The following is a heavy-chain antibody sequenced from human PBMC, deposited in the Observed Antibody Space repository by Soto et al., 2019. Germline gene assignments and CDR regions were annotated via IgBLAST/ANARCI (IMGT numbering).Heavy chain of an antibody. CDR2: INPSGGST. J-gene: IGHJ4*02. Sequence: QVQLVQSGAEVKKPGASVKVSCKASGYTFTSYYMHWVRQAPGQGLEWMGIINPSGGSTSYAQKLHGRVTMTRDPSPSTVYMELSRLRSEDTAVYYCARDPHGLCSRTSCPGGFDYWGQGTLVTVSS. CDR1: GYTFTSYY. CDR3: ARDPHGLCSRTSCPGGFDY. D-gene: IGHD2-2*01. V-gene: IGHV1-46*01.